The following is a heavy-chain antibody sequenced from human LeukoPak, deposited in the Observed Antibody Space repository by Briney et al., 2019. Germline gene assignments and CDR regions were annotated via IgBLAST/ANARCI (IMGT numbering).Heavy chain of an antibody. V-gene: IGHV1-8*01. CDR2: MNPNSDNT. Sequence: ASVKVSCKASGYTFTSYDINWVRQATGQGLEWMGWMNPNSDNTGYAQKFQGRVTMTRNTSISTAYMELSSVTSEDTAVYYCARASGYEFDYWGQGTLVTVSS. J-gene: IGHJ4*02. D-gene: IGHD5-12*01. CDR1: GYTFTSYD. CDR3: ARASGYEFDY.